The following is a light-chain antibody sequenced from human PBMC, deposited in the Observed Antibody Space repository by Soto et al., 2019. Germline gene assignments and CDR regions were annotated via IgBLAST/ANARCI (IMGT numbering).Light chain of an antibody. Sequence: IALAQSTVVLSVSPVQRVTLSCRASQSVLTNLAWYQQKLGQAPRLLIYGASSRATGIPDRFSGSGSGTDFTLTISRLEPEDFGVYYCLQYVRSPTFGGGSKVAIK. CDR2: GAS. V-gene: IGKV3-20*01. CDR3: LQYVRSPT. J-gene: IGKJ4*01. CDR1: QSVLTN.